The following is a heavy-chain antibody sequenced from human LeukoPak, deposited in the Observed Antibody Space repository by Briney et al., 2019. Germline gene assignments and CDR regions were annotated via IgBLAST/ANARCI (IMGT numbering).Heavy chain of an antibody. D-gene: IGHD2-2*01. J-gene: IGHJ4*02. Sequence: PSETLSLTCAVSGGSISSGGYSWSWIRQPPGKGLEWIGYMYYSGSTYYNPPLKSRVSISVDRSKNQFSLNLTSVTAADTAVYYCPRGFPAAHPGFDYWGQGPLVTASS. V-gene: IGHV4-30-2*01. CDR2: MYYSGST. CDR3: PRGFPAAHPGFDY. CDR1: GGSISSGGYS.